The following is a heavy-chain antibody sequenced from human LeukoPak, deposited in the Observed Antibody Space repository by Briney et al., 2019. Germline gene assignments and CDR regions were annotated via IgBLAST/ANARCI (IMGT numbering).Heavy chain of an antibody. Sequence: SETLSLTCAVYGGSFSGYYWSWIRQPPGKGLEWIGYIYYSGSTNYNPSLKSRVTISVDTSKNQFSLKLSSVTAADTAVYYCARDVSLDYYDSSGYTRMYYFDYWGQGTLVTVSS. V-gene: IGHV4-59*01. D-gene: IGHD3-22*01. CDR1: GGSFSGYY. CDR3: ARDVSLDYYDSSGYTRMYYFDY. J-gene: IGHJ4*02. CDR2: IYYSGST.